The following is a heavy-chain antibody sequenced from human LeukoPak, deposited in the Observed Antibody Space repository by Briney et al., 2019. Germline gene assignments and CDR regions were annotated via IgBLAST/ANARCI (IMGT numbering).Heavy chain of an antibody. CDR2: IKQDGSEK. Sequence: GGSLRLSCAASGFTFSSYWMSWVRQAPGKGLEWVANIKQDGSEKYYVDSVKGRFTISRDNAKNSLYLQMNSPRAEDTAVYYCARDLSYSSSWSWNYYYYMDVWGKGTTVTVSS. CDR3: ARDLSYSSSWSWNYYYYMDV. V-gene: IGHV3-7*01. D-gene: IGHD6-13*01. J-gene: IGHJ6*03. CDR1: GFTFSSYW.